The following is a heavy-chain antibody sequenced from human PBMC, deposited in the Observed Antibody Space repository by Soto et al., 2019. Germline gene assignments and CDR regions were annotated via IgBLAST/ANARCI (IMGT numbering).Heavy chain of an antibody. D-gene: IGHD2-15*01. CDR1: GGTFSSFT. V-gene: IGHV1-69*01. CDR3: AKMICSGGSCYSGWFDP. CDR2: FIRVSGPA. Sequence: QVQLVQSGAEVKKPGSSVKVSCKASGGTFSSFTISWVRQAPGQGLEWMGGFIRVSGPAHYAQQFQGRVTLTADESSNPTYMELSSLRSADTAVYYCAKMICSGGSCYSGWFDPWGQGTLV. J-gene: IGHJ5*02.